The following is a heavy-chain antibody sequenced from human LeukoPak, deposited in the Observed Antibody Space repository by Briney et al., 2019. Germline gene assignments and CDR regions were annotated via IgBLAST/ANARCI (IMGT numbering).Heavy chain of an antibody. V-gene: IGHV3-21*01. CDR1: GFTFSSYS. CDR3: ARELDGSGSYYLDY. D-gene: IGHD3-10*01. Sequence: GRSLRLSCAASGFTFSSYSMNWVRQAPGKGLEWVSSISSSSSYIYYADSVKGRFTISRDNAKNSLYLQMNSLRAEDTAVYYCARELDGSGSYYLDYWGQGTLVTVSS. J-gene: IGHJ4*02. CDR2: ISSSSSYI.